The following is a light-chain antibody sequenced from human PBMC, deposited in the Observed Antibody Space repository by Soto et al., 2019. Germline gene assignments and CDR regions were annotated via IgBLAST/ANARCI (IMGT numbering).Light chain of an antibody. Sequence: QSALTQPASVSGSPGQSITISCTGTSRDVGGYNYVSWYQQHPGKAPKLMIYDVSNRPSGVSNRFSGSKSGNTASLTISGLQAEDEADYYCSSYTSTNTWVFGGGTTVTVL. J-gene: IGLJ3*02. CDR2: DVS. CDR3: SSYTSTNTWV. CDR1: SRDVGGYNY. V-gene: IGLV2-14*01.